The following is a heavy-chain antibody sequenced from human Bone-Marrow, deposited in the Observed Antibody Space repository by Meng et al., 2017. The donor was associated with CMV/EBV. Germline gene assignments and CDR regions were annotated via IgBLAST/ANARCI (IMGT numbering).Heavy chain of an antibody. J-gene: IGHJ4*02. D-gene: IGHD6-25*01. CDR1: GGSISSSSYY. V-gene: IGHV4-39*01. Sequence: SETLSLTCTVSGGSISSSSYYWGWLRQPPGKGLEWIGSIYYSGSTYYNPSLKSRVTISVDTSKNQFSLKLSSVTAADTAVYYCARHAANSQQRLSLYWGQGTLVTVSS. CDR3: ARHAANSQQRLSLY. CDR2: IYYSGST.